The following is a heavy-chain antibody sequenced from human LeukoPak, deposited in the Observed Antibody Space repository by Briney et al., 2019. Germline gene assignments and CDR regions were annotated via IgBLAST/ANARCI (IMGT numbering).Heavy chain of an antibody. J-gene: IGHJ4*02. D-gene: IGHD6-6*01. CDR1: GFTSSAYW. Sequence: GGSLRLSCAGSGFTSSAYWMSWVRQAPGKGLEWVSAISGSGGSTYYADSVKGRFTISRDNSKNTLYLQMNSLRAEDTAVYYCAKVIAARPDGHDYWGQGTLVTVSS. CDR2: ISGSGGST. CDR3: AKVIAARPDGHDY. V-gene: IGHV3-23*01.